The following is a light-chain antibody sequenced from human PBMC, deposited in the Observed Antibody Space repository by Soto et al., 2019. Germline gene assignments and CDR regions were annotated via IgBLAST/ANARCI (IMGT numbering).Light chain of an antibody. CDR2: DNN. V-gene: IGLV1-51*01. CDR3: GTWDSSLSAGM. J-gene: IGLJ3*02. CDR1: SSNIGNNY. Sequence: QSVLTQPPSVSAAPGQKVTISCSGTSSNIGNNYVSWYQHLPGTAPKLLIYDNNKRPSGIPDRFSGSKSGTSATLGFTGLQTGDEADYYCGTWDSSLSAGMFGGGTKLTVL.